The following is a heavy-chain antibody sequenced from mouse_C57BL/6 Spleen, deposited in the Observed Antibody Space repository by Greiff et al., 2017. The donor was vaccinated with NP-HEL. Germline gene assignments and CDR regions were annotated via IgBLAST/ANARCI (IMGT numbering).Heavy chain of an antibody. CDR1: GFTFSSYA. V-gene: IGHV5-9-1*02. J-gene: IGHJ3*01. CDR2: ISSGGDYI. D-gene: IGHD3-3*01. CDR3: TSGGQSRCAY. Sequence: EVMLVESGAGLVKPGGSLKLSCAASGFTFSSYAMSWVRQTPEQRLEWVAYISSGGDYIYYADNVKGRFTLSIDNSRNTRYLQMSGLKSEYTAMYYCTSGGQSRCAYWGQGTLVTVSA.